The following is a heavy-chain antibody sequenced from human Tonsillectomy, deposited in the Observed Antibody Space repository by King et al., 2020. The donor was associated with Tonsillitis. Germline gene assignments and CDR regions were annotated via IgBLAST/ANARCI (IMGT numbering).Heavy chain of an antibody. CDR3: SRDSTYCCSTSCPYYYYGMDV. CDR1: GFTFSSYG. V-gene: IGHV3-33*01. Sequence: VQLVESGGGVVQPGRSLRLSCAASGFTFSSYGMHWVRQAPGKGLEWVAVIWYDGSNKYYADSVKGRFTISRDNSKTTLYLQMNSLRAEDTALYYWSRDSTYCCSTSCPYYYYGMDVWGQGTTVTVSS. D-gene: IGHD2-2*01. CDR2: IWYDGSNK. J-gene: IGHJ6*02.